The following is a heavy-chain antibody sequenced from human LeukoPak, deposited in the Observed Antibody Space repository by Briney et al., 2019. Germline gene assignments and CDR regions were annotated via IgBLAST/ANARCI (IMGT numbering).Heavy chain of an antibody. J-gene: IGHJ4*02. Sequence: GASVKVSCKASGYTLTGDYIHWVRQAPGQGLEWMGWINPNSGDTHYPQKFQGRVTMTSDTSISTAYMELSRLSPDDTAVYYCARDLRGNSMFLDYWGQGTLVTVSS. CDR2: INPNSGDT. V-gene: IGHV1-2*02. D-gene: IGHD4-23*01. CDR1: GYTLTGDY. CDR3: ARDLRGNSMFLDY.